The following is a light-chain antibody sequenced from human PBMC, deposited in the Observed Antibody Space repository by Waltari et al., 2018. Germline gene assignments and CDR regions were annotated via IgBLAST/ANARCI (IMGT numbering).Light chain of an antibody. J-gene: IGKJ1*01. CDR2: KAS. Sequence: DIQMTQSPSTLSASVGDRCTITCRASQSISSWLAWYQQKPGKAPKLLIYKASSLESGVPSRFSGSGSGTEFTLTITSLQPYDFATYYCQQYDSYSATFGQGTKVEI. CDR1: QSISSW. V-gene: IGKV1-5*03. CDR3: QQYDSYSAT.